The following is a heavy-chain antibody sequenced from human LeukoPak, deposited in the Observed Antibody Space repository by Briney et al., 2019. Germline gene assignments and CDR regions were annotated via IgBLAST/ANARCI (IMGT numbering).Heavy chain of an antibody. J-gene: IGHJ4*02. V-gene: IGHV3-23*01. CDR3: AKGKRYPDY. Sequence: GGSLRLSCAASGFTFSSYAMSWVRQTPGKGLEWVSAISGSGGSTYYADSVKGRFTISRDNSKNSLYLQMDSLRVEDTAVYYCAKGKRYPDYWGQGTLVTVSS. CDR1: GFTFSSYA. CDR2: ISGSGGST. D-gene: IGHD1-1*01.